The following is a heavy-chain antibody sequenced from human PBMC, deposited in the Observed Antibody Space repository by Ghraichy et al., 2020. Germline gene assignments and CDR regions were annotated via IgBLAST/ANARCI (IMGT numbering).Heavy chain of an antibody. Sequence: GESLNISCAASGFAFDSFAMTWVRQAPGKGLEWVAAISGSGGTTYYADSVKGRFTVSRDNSKNTLYVQMNSLRADDTAIYYCSKGGDTYSYYFDFWGQGTLVTVSS. J-gene: IGHJ4*02. CDR3: SKGGDTYSYYFDF. V-gene: IGHV3-23*01. D-gene: IGHD3-16*01. CDR2: ISGSGGTT. CDR1: GFAFDSFA.